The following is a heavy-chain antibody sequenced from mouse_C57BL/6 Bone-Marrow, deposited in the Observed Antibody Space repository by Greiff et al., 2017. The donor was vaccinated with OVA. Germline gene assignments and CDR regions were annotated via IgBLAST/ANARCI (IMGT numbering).Heavy chain of an antibody. CDR2: IYPGSGST. CDR1: GYTFTSYW. V-gene: IGHV1-55*01. J-gene: IGHJ4*01. Sequence: VQLQQPGAELVKPGASVKMSCKASGYTFTSYWITWVKQRPGQGLEWIGDIYPGSGSTNYNEKFKSKATLTVDTSSSTAYMQLSSLTSEDSAVYYCARYDYDEYYAMDYWGQGTSVTVSS. D-gene: IGHD2-4*01. CDR3: ARYDYDEYYAMDY.